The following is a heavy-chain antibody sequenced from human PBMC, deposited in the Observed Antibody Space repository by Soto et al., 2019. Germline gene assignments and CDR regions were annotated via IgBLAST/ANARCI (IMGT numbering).Heavy chain of an antibody. CDR2: INHSGST. CDR1: GGSFSGYY. Sequence: QVQLQQWGAGLLKPSETLSLTCAVYGGSFSGYYWSWIRQPPGKVLEWIGEINHSGSTNYNPSLKSRVTISVDTSKNQFSRKLSSVTAADTAVYYCARALHELANDYWGQGTLVTVSS. V-gene: IGHV4-34*01. D-gene: IGHD3-10*01. J-gene: IGHJ4*02. CDR3: ARALHELANDY.